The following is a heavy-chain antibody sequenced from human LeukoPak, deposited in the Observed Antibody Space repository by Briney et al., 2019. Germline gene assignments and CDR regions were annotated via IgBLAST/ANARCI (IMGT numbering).Heavy chain of an antibody. CDR1: GFTFSSYW. J-gene: IGHJ5*02. D-gene: IGHD3-9*01. Sequence: GGSLRLSCAASGFTFSSYWMGLVRQAPGKGLEWVANIKQDGSEKYYVDSVKGRFTISRDNAKNSLYLQMNSLRAEDTAVYYCARGIRYFDWSKQNWFDPWGQGTLVTVSS. CDR2: IKQDGSEK. V-gene: IGHV3-7*01. CDR3: ARGIRYFDWSKQNWFDP.